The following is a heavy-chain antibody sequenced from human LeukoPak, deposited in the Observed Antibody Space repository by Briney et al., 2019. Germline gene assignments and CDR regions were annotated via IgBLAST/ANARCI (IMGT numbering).Heavy chain of an antibody. J-gene: IGHJ5*02. D-gene: IGHD3-16*01. CDR3: ARVSWGYWFDP. Sequence: GGSLRLSCAASGFTVSSNYMSWVRQAPGKGLEWVSYISSSGSTIYYADSVKGRFTISRDNAKNSLYLQMNSLRAEDTAVYYCARVSWGYWFDPWGQGTLVTVSS. V-gene: IGHV3-11*01. CDR2: ISSSGSTI. CDR1: GFTVSSNY.